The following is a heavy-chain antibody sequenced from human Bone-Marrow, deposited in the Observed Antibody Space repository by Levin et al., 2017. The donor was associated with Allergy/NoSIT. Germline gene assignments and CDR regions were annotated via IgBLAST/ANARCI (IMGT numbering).Heavy chain of an antibody. D-gene: IGHD6-19*01. J-gene: IGHJ4*02. V-gene: IGHV4-61*02. CDR1: GGSVSSGNYY. Sequence: ASETLSLTCTVSGGSVSSGNYYWSWIRQPAGTGLEWIGRIYTSGSTDYNPSLQSRVTISLDTSKNQFSLKLSSVTAADTAVYYCARTGYSSGWDLFDYWGQGALVTVSS. CDR2: IYTSGST. CDR3: ARTGYSSGWDLFDY.